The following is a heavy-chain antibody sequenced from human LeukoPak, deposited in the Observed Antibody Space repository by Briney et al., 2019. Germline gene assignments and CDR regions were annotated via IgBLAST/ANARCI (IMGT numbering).Heavy chain of an antibody. CDR3: VRDRGAEY. V-gene: IGHV4-38-2*02. D-gene: IGHD3-10*01. J-gene: IGHJ4*02. Sequence: PSETLSLTCTVSGYSISSGYYWGWIRQPPGKGLEWIGGIYYSGSTYYNPSLKSRVTISVDTSKNQFSLKLSSVTAADTAVYYCVRDRGAEYWGQGTLVTVSS. CDR1: GYSISSGYY. CDR2: IYYSGST.